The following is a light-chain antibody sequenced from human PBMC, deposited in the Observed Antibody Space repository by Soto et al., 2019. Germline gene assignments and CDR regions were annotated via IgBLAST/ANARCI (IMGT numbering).Light chain of an antibody. J-gene: IGKJ3*01. V-gene: IGKV1-27*01. CDR2: AAS. CDR1: QGISNY. Sequence: DIQITQSPSSLSASVGDRVTITCRASQGISNYLAWYQQKPGKVPKLLIYAASTLQSGVPARFSGSGSGTDFTLTISSLQPEDVATYYCQKYNSALFTFGPGTKVDIK. CDR3: QKYNSALFT.